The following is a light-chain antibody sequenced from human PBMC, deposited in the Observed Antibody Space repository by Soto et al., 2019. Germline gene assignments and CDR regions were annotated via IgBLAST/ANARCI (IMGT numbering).Light chain of an antibody. V-gene: IGLV2-14*01. J-gene: IGLJ1*01. CDR2: EVT. Sequence: QSALTQPASVSVSPGQSITISCTGTSSDVGDYNYVSWYQQHPGKAPKLMIYEVTNRPSGVSNRFSGSKSGNTASLTISGLQAEDEADYYCSSYSSISTYVFGTGTKLTVL. CDR3: SSYSSISTYV. CDR1: SSDVGDYNY.